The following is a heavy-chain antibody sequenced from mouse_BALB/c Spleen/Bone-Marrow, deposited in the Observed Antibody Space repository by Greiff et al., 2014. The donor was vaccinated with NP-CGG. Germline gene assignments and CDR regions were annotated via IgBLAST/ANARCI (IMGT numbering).Heavy chain of an antibody. CDR1: GYTFTSYW. D-gene: IGHD1-1*01. V-gene: IGHV1-5*01. Sequence: DVKLQESGTVLARPGASVKMSCKASGYTFTSYWMHWVKQRPGQGLEWIGAIYPGNSDTSYNQKFKGKAKLTAVTSTSTAYMELSSLTNEDSAVYYCTRVYYYGSAWFAYWGQGTLVTVSA. CDR2: IYPGNSDT. J-gene: IGHJ3*01. CDR3: TRVYYYGSAWFAY.